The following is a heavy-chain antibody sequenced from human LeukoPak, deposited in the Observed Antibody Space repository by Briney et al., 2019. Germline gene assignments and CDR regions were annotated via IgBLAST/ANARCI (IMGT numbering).Heavy chain of an antibody. J-gene: IGHJ6*02. Sequence: SETLSLTCAVYGGSFSGHYWSWIRQPPGKGLEWIGEINHSGSTNYNPSLKSRVTISVDTSKNQFSLKLSSVTAADTAVYYCAGGGKQLVVRYYYGMDVWGQGTTVTVSS. CDR2: INHSGST. D-gene: IGHD6-6*01. CDR1: GGSFSGHY. CDR3: AGGGKQLVVRYYYGMDV. V-gene: IGHV4-34*01.